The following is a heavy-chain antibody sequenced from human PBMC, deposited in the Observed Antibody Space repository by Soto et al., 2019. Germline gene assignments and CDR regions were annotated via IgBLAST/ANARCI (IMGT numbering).Heavy chain of an antibody. CDR3: AHRVLRTVFGLVTTTAIYFDF. CDR2: IYWDDDK. Sequence: QITLKESGPTVVKATETLTLTCTFSGFSLTTSGVGVGWVRQSPGKAPEWLALIYWDDDKRYSTSLKSRLTITKDTSKNQVVLTMANVYPADTATYYCAHRVLRTVFGLVTTTAIYFDFWGQGTPVVVSS. CDR1: GFSLTTSGVG. J-gene: IGHJ4*02. V-gene: IGHV2-5*02. D-gene: IGHD3-3*01.